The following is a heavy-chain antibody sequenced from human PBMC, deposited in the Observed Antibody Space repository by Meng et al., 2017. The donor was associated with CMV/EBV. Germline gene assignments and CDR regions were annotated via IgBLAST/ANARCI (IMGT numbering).Heavy chain of an antibody. CDR1: FSSRRSA. Sequence: FSSRRSAMLAVRQAPQKALEWVAVLAHDGSNNYYADTVDVQFTISSDNSKTTLYLLMTSLGAEDTAVYYCSRDMGPYCGGDCDGPVYWGQGTLVTVSS. CDR2: LAHDGSNN. V-gene: IGHV3-30*04. J-gene: IGHJ4*02. CDR3: SRDMGPYCGGDCDGPVY. D-gene: IGHD2-21*01.